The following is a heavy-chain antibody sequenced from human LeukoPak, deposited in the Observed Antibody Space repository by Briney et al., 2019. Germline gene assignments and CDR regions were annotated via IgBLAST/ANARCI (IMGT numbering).Heavy chain of an antibody. Sequence: PGGSLRLSCAASGFTFSTYAMNWVRQVPGKGPEWVSTMSGSGSSTDYADSVKGRFTISRDNAKNSLYLQMNSLRAEDTAVYYCARDFRVYYFDYWGQGTLVTVSS. V-gene: IGHV3-21*01. CDR3: ARDFRVYYFDY. CDR1: GFTFSTYA. J-gene: IGHJ4*02. CDR2: MSGSGSST.